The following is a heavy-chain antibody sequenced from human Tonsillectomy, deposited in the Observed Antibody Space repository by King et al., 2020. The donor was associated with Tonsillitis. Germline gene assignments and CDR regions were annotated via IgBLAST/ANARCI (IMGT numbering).Heavy chain of an antibody. D-gene: IGHD3-22*01. CDR1: GYTFTNYG. CDR2: ISGYNGNT. Sequence: VQLVESGAEVKKPGAAVKVSCKASGYTFTNYGINWVRQAPGQGLEWMGWISGYNGNTNYAQKLQGRVTMTTDTSTSTAYMELRSLRSEDTAVYYCARDYGYYYDSSGYYLLDYWGQGTLVTVSS. V-gene: IGHV1-18*01. CDR3: ARDYGYYYDSSGYYLLDY. J-gene: IGHJ4*02.